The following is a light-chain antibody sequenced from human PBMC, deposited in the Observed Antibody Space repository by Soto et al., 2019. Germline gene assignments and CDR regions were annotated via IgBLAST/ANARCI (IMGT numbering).Light chain of an antibody. CDR3: CSYAGSSTPWV. V-gene: IGLV2-23*02. CDR1: SSDVGSYNL. J-gene: IGLJ3*02. CDR2: EVS. Sequence: QSVLTQPASVSGSPGQSITISCTGTSSDVGSYNLVSWYQQHPGKAPKLMIYEVSKRPSGVSNRFAGSKSGNTASLTICGLQAEDEADYYCCSYAGSSTPWVFGGGTKLTVL.